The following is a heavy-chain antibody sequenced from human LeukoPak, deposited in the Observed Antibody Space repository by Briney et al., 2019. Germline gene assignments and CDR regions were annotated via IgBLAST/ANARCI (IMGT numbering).Heavy chain of an antibody. Sequence: GGSLRLSCAVSGITLSHYGMSWVRQAPGKGLEWVAGISDSGGRTKYADSVKGRFTISRDISTNTLYLQMNSLRAEDTAVYYCARGSGIVAGTGALDYWGQGTLVTVSS. J-gene: IGHJ4*02. V-gene: IGHV3-23*01. CDR2: ISDSGGRT. CDR3: ARGSGIVAGTGALDY. D-gene: IGHD6-13*01. CDR1: GITLSHYG.